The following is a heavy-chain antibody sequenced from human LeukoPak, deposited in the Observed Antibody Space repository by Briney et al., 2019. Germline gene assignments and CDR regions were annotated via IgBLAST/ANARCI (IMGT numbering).Heavy chain of an antibody. Sequence: PSETLSLTCAVYGGSFSGYYWSWIRQPPGKGLEWIGEINHSGSTNYNPSLKSRVTMSVDTSKNQFSLKLSSVTAADTAVYYCAGMDYGGNSFWGQGTLVTVSS. J-gene: IGHJ4*02. CDR3: AGMDYGGNSF. D-gene: IGHD4-23*01. CDR2: INHSGST. CDR1: GGSFSGYY. V-gene: IGHV4-34*01.